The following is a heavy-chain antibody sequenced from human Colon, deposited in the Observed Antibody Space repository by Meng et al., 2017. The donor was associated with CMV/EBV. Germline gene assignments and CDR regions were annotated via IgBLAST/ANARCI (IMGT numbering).Heavy chain of an antibody. CDR1: GFTFSSYS. V-gene: IGHV3-21*01. Sequence: GGSLRLSCAASGFTFSSYSMNWVRQAPGKGLEWVSSISSSSSYIYYADSVKGRFTISRDNAKNSLYLQMNSLRAEDTAVYYCARERIPWGDYYYGMDVWGQGTTVTVSS. D-gene: IGHD3-16*01. J-gene: IGHJ6*02. CDR2: ISSSSSYI. CDR3: ARERIPWGDYYYGMDV.